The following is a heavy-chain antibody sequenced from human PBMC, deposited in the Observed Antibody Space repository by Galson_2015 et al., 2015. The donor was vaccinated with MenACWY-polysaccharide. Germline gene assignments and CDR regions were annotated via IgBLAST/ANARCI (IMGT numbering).Heavy chain of an antibody. CDR3: ARIYHNEKGGFYRHFDY. V-gene: IGHV3-7*01. J-gene: IGHJ4*02. D-gene: IGHD3-22*01. CDR1: GFTFSFYW. Sequence: SLRLSCAASGFTFSFYWMSWVRQGPGKGLEWVANVKDDGSDKHYVESVKGRFTISRDNAKNSLYLQMNSLRAEDTAVYYCARIYHNEKGGFYRHFDYWGQGTLVTVSS. CDR2: VKDDGSDK.